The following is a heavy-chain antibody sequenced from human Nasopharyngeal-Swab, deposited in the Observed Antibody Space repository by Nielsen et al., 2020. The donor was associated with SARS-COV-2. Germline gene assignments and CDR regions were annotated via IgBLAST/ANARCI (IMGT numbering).Heavy chain of an antibody. CDR1: GYTFTSYY. Sequence: ASVKVSCKASGYTFTSYYMHWVRQAPGQGLERMGIINPSGGSTSYAQKFQGRVTMTRDTSTSTVYMELSSLRSEDTAVYYCARVAYYYGSGSYKSPLSFDPWGQGTLVTVSS. CDR2: INPSGGST. V-gene: IGHV1-46*01. J-gene: IGHJ5*02. D-gene: IGHD3-10*01. CDR3: ARVAYYYGSGSYKSPLSFDP.